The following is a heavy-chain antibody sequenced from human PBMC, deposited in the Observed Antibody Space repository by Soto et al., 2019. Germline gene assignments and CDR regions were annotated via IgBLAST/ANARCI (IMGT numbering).Heavy chain of an antibody. CDR2: IIPINGNT. Sequence: ASVKVSCKASGGTFSSYAISWVRQAPGQGLEWMGGIIPINGNTNYAQKFQDRLTLATDTSTSTAYMELGSLRSDDTALYYCARPVTSPDHLEFWGQGAMVTVSS. V-gene: IGHV1-18*01. CDR1: GGTFSSYA. J-gene: IGHJ3*01. CDR3: ARPVTSPDHLEF. D-gene: IGHD4-4*01.